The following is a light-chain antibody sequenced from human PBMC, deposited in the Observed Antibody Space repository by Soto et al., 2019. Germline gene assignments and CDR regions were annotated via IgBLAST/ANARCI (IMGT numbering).Light chain of an antibody. CDR3: QQFGSSVT. CDR2: RTS. J-gene: IGKJ5*01. V-gene: IGKV3-20*01. CDR1: QSVSSTY. Sequence: EIVLTQSPGPLSLSPGERATLSCRASQSVSSTYLAWYQQKPGQAPRLLIYRTSTRATGIPDRFSGSGSGTGFTLTISRLEPEDFAVYYCQQFGSSVTFGQGTRLEI.